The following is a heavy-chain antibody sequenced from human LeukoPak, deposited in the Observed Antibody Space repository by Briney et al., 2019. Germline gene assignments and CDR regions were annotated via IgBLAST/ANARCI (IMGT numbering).Heavy chain of an antibody. CDR2: IHPGDSDT. CDR1: GYSFTSYW. Sequence: PGESLKISCKDSGYSFTSYWIGWVRQMPGKGLEWMGIIHPGDSDTRYSPSFQGQVTISADKSINTAYLQWSSLKASDTAIYYCARRGEAMDPFDYWGQGTLVTVSS. J-gene: IGHJ4*02. D-gene: IGHD5-18*01. CDR3: ARRGEAMDPFDY. V-gene: IGHV5-51*01.